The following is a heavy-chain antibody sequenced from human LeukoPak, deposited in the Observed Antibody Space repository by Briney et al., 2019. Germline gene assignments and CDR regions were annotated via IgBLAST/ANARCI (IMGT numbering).Heavy chain of an antibody. V-gene: IGHV4-4*07. CDR3: ARVQWLVRSAYYYYYMDV. CDR2: IYTSGST. D-gene: IGHD6-19*01. Sequence: SETLSLTCTVSGGSISSYYWSWIRQPAGKGLEWIGRIYTSGSTNYNPSLKSRVTMSVDTSKNQFSLKLSSVTAADTAVYYCARVQWLVRSAYYYYYMDVWGKGTTVTVSS. CDR1: GGSISSYY. J-gene: IGHJ6*03.